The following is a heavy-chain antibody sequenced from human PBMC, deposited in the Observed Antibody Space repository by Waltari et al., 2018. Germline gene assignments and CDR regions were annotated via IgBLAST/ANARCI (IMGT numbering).Heavy chain of an antibody. V-gene: IGHV4-39*01. J-gene: IGHJ4*02. CDR3: ARQGDSYGFFDS. CDR2: IYYSGTT. CDR1: GGXXXXXXXX. D-gene: IGHD5-18*01. Sequence: QXQLQESGPGLVKPSETLSLTCTVSGGXXXXXXXXXXXPRQSPGKGLEWIGIIYYSGTTYYNPSLQSRATISVDTSKNQFSLKLTSVIAADTAMYYCARQGDSYGFFDSWGLGTLVTISS.